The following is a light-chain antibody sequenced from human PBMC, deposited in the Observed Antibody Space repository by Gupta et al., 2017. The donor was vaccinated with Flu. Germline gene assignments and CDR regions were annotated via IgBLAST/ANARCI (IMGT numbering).Light chain of an antibody. CDR3: SSHAGRVTWV. CDR1: SNDVGGSNR. Sequence: QSAPTQPRSVSGSPGQSVPLSCTGSSNDVGGSNRVSWYQQRPGKAPKLILYDVTERPSGVPDRFSGSKSGNTASLTISGPQADDEADYYCSSHAGRVTWVFGTGTTVTVL. J-gene: IGLJ1*01. CDR2: DVT. V-gene: IGLV2-11*01.